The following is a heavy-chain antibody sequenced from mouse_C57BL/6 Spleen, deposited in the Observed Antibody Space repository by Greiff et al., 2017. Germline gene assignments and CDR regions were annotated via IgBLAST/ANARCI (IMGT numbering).Heavy chain of an antibody. CDR3: ARYGSLYYYAMDY. D-gene: IGHD1-1*01. CDR2: IYPGGGDT. Sequence: VQLQQSGPELVKPGASVKISCKASGYAFSSSWMNWVKQRPGKGLEWIGRIYPGGGDTNYNGKFKGKDTLTADKSSSTAYMQLSRLTSEDSAVYCCARYGSLYYYAMDYWGQGTSVTVSS. J-gene: IGHJ4*01. V-gene: IGHV1-82*01. CDR1: GYAFSSSW.